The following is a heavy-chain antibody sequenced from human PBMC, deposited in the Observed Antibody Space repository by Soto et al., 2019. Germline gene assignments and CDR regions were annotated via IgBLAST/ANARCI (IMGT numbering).Heavy chain of an antibody. CDR2: VWYDGSNQ. D-gene: IGHD2-21*02. CDR1: GFTFSNYG. CDR3: VRRSDLSPAEFFQH. Sequence: QVQLVESGGGVVQPGRSLRLSCAASGFTFSNYGIHWVRQAPGKGLEWVAVVWYDGSNQYYADSVKGRLTISKDNSKNTVYLQMNSLRAEDTAVYYCVRRSDLSPAEFFQHWGQGTLVTVSS. V-gene: IGHV3-33*01. J-gene: IGHJ1*01.